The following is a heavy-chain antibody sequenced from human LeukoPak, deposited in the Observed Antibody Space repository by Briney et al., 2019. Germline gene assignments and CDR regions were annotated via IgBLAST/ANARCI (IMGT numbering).Heavy chain of an antibody. J-gene: IGHJ4*02. D-gene: IGHD4-17*01. CDR1: GFTFSSYG. CDR2: IWYDGSNK. V-gene: IGHV3-33*01. Sequence: GGALRLSCAASGFTFSSYGMHWVRQGPGKGPGGVAVIWYDGSNKYYEDSVKGRFTISRDNSKNTLYLQMNSLRAEDTAVYYCARDLDPGDYYFDYWGQGTLVTVSS. CDR3: ARDLDPGDYYFDY.